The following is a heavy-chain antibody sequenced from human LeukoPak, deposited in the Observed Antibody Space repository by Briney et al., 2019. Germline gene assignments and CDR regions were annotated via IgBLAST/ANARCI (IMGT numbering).Heavy chain of an antibody. CDR3: ARVTVVPAAMTSYYYYMDV. CDR2: IYTIGST. J-gene: IGHJ6*03. CDR1: GGSISSYY. Sequence: KPPETLSLTCTVSGGSISSYYWSWIRQPAGKGLEWIGRIYTIGSTNSNPSLKSRVTMSVDTSKNQFSLKLSSVTAADTAVYYCARVTVVPAAMTSYYYYMDVWGKGTTVTVSS. D-gene: IGHD2-2*01. V-gene: IGHV4-4*07.